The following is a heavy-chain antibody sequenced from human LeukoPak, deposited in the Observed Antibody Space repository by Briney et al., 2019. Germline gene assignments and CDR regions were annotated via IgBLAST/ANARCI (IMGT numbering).Heavy chain of an antibody. V-gene: IGHV3-30*18. D-gene: IGHD6-25*01. J-gene: IGHJ4*02. CDR3: AKNPMTYSSGFFTPVDY. Sequence: GRSLTLSCAASGFTFNNYAMHWVRQAPGKGLGWVAVISYDGSNKYYADSVKGRFTISRDNSKTTLYLQMNSLGPEDTAVYYWAKNPMTYSSGFFTPVDYWGQGTLVTVSS. CDR1: GFTFNNYA. CDR2: ISYDGSNK.